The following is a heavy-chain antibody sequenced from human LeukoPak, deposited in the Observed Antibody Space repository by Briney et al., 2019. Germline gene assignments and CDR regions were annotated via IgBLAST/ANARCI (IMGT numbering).Heavy chain of an antibody. D-gene: IGHD2-2*01. CDR1: GYTFTSYY. V-gene: IGHV1-2*04. Sequence: ASVKVSCKASGYTFTSYYMHWVRQAPGQGLEWMGWIYPNSGGTNYAQKFQGWVTMTRDTSISTAYMELSRLRSDDTAVYYCARGGCSSTSCSFYGMDVWGKGTTLTVSS. CDR2: IYPNSGGT. CDR3: ARGGCSSTSCSFYGMDV. J-gene: IGHJ6*04.